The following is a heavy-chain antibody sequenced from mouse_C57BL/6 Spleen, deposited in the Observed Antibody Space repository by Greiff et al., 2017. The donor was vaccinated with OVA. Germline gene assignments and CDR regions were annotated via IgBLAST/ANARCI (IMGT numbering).Heavy chain of an antibody. Sequence: VQLQQSGPELVKPGASVKISCKASGYAFRSSWMNWVKQRPGKGLEWIGRIYPGDGDTNYNGKFKGKATLTADKSSSTAYMQLSSLTSEDSAVYFCSRTGYYEYAMDYGGQGTSVTVSS. CDR1: GYAFRSSW. D-gene: IGHD2-3*01. J-gene: IGHJ4*01. CDR3: SRTGYYEYAMDY. CDR2: IYPGDGDT. V-gene: IGHV1-82*01.